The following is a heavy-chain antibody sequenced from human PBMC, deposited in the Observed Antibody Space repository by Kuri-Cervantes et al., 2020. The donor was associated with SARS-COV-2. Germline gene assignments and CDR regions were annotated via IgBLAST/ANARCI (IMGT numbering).Heavy chain of an antibody. CDR2: SSAYNGNT. J-gene: IGHJ4*02. CDR3: ARGRETYDFLSGYYHHYMSDY. V-gene: IGHV1-18*01. D-gene: IGHD3-3*01. Sequence: GSVNVSRKASVYTLTSQGISRVRQAPGQGLEWMGWSSAYNGNTNYTQKLQGRVTMTTYTSTRTANMELTRLRSDDTAVYYCARGRETYDFLSGYYHHYMSDYWGQGTLVTVSS. CDR1: VYTLTSQG.